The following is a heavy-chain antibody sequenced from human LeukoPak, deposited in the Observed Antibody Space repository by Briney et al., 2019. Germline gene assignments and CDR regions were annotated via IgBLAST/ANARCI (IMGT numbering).Heavy chain of an antibody. CDR3: ARGTYYYDSSGYYYHFDY. CDR1: GGSFSTYF. D-gene: IGHD3-22*01. CDR2: ISTSGST. V-gene: IGHV4-4*07. Sequence: PSETLSLTCTVSGGSFSTYFWNWIRQPAGKGLEWIGRISTSGSTTYNPSLKSRVTMSVDTSKNQFSLKLSSVTAADTAVYYCARGTYYYDSSGYYYHFDYWGQGTLVTVSS. J-gene: IGHJ4*02.